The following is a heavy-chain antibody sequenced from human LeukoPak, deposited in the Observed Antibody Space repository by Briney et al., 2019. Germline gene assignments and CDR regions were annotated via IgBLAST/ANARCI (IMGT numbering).Heavy chain of an antibody. CDR1: GFTFSSYA. D-gene: IGHD6-25*01. J-gene: IGHJ4*02. V-gene: IGHV3-23*01. Sequence: GESLKISCAASGFTFSSYAMSWVRQAPGKGLEWVSAISGSGGSTYYADSVKGRFTISRDNSKNTLYLQMNSLRAEDTAVYYCAKDIRRYSSGDYWGQGTLVTVSS. CDR3: AKDIRRYSSGDY. CDR2: ISGSGGST.